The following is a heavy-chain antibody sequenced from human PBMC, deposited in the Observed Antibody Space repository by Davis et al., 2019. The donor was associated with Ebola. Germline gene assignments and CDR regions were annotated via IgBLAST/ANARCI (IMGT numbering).Heavy chain of an antibody. CDR2: INVNNGNT. Sequence: ASVKVSCKASGYTFNKYNMHWVRQAPGQRLEWMGWINVNNGNTKYSQRFQGRVTITRDTFASTAFLELSSLRSEDTAVYYCARVAYYYDSRGFDSWGQGTLVTVSS. CDR1: GYTFNKYN. V-gene: IGHV1-3*01. D-gene: IGHD3-22*01. J-gene: IGHJ4*02. CDR3: ARVAYYYDSRGFDS.